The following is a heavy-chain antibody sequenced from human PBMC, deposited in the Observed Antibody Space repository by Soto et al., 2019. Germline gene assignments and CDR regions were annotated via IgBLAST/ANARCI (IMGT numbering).Heavy chain of an antibody. CDR2: IKQDGSEK. J-gene: IGHJ6*02. V-gene: IGHV3-7*04. CDR3: ARFYYDSSGYLPSPYYYYYGMDV. Sequence: GGSLRVSCAASGFTFSSYSMHWVRQAPGKGLEWVANIKQDGSEKYYVDSVKGRFTISRDNAKNSLYLQMNSLRAEDTAVYYCARFYYDSSGYLPSPYYYYYGMDVWGQGTTVTVSS. CDR1: GFTFSSYS. D-gene: IGHD3-22*01.